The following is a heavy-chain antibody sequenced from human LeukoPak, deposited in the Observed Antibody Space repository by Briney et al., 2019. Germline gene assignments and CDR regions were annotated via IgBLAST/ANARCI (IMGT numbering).Heavy chain of an antibody. D-gene: IGHD3-10*01. CDR3: ATSEWFGEFLDY. CDR1: GFPFSSHG. Sequence: GGSLRLSCAGSGFPFSSHGMNWVRQAPGKGLEWVSSISSSSSYIYYADSVQGRFTISRDNAKNSLYLQMNSLRAEDTAVYFCATSEWFGEFLDYWGQGTLVTVSS. CDR2: ISSSSSYI. V-gene: IGHV3-21*01. J-gene: IGHJ4*02.